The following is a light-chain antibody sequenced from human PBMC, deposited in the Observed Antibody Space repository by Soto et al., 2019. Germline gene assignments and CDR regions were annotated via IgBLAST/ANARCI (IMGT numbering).Light chain of an antibody. Sequence: QSALTQPRSVSASPGQSVTIPCSGSSSDVGGYNLVSWYQQKPGEVPKVIIYDVFKRPSGVPDRFFGSKSGNTATLTISGLQGDDGADFHCCSYAGRFIWLFGGGTKVTVL. J-gene: IGLJ3*02. CDR1: SSDVGGYNL. V-gene: IGLV2-11*01. CDR2: DVF. CDR3: CSYAGRFIWL.